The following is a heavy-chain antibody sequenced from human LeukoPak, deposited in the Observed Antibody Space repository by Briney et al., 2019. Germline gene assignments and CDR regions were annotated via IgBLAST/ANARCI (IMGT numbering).Heavy chain of an antibody. Sequence: ASVKVSCKASEYTFTSYTMNWVRQAPGQGLEWMGWINTNTGNPTYAQGFTGRFVFSVDTSVSTAYLQINSLRTEDTAVYYCARMNYGSPRWFDPWGQGTLVTVSS. CDR1: EYTFTSYT. J-gene: IGHJ5*02. D-gene: IGHD1-26*01. V-gene: IGHV7-4-1*02. CDR3: ARMNYGSPRWFDP. CDR2: INTNTGNP.